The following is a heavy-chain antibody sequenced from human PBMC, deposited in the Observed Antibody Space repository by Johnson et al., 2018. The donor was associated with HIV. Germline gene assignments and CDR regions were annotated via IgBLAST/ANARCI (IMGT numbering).Heavy chain of an antibody. D-gene: IGHD3-9*01. V-gene: IGHV3-30-3*02. CDR2: MSYDGRNK. Sequence: VQLVESGGGVVQPGGSLKLSCAASGFTFRSYGIHWVRQAPGKGLEWVALMSYDGRNKYYAASVKGRFTISRDNSKNTLYLQMNSLRAEDTALYYCAKSLGNWLDAFDIWGQGTMVTVSS. CDR3: AKSLGNWLDAFDI. J-gene: IGHJ3*02. CDR1: GFTFRSYG.